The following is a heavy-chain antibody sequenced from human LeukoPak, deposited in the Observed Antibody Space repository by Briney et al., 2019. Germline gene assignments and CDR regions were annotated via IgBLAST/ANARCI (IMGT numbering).Heavy chain of an antibody. Sequence: ASVKVSCKASGGTFSSYAISWVRQAPGQGLEWMGGIIPIFGTANYAQKFQGRVTITTDESTSTAYTELSSLRSEDTAVYYCARELLDYYDSSGYYYVLAYWGQETLVTVSS. V-gene: IGHV1-69*05. CDR3: ARELLDYYDSSGYYYVLAY. D-gene: IGHD3-22*01. CDR1: GGTFSSYA. CDR2: IIPIFGTA. J-gene: IGHJ4*02.